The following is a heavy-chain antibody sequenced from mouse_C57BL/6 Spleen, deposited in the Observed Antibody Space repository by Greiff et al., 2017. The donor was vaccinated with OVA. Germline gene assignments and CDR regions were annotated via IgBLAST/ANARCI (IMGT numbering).Heavy chain of an antibody. CDR1: GYAFTNYL. CDR2: INPGSGGT. V-gene: IGHV1-54*01. D-gene: IGHD1-1*01. Sequence: QVQLQQSGAELVRPGTSVKVSCKASGYAFTNYLIEWVKQRPGQGLEWIGVINPGSGGTNYNEKFKGKATLTADKSSSTAYMQLSSLTSEDSAVYFCARSGYGSTHWYFDVWGTGTTVTVSS. J-gene: IGHJ1*03. CDR3: ARSGYGSTHWYFDV.